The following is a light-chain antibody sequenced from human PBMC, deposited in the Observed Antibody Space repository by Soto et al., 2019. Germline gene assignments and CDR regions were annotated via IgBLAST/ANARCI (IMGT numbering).Light chain of an antibody. CDR3: QQYGSSPPT. V-gene: IGKV3-20*01. J-gene: IGKJ4*01. CDR2: GAT. CDR1: QTVYSSY. Sequence: EIVLTQSPGTVSLSPGETATLSCRASQTVYSSYLAWYQQRPGQAPRLLICGATTRASGVPDRFSGGGSGKHLPLTNIRLEPEDFAGYTCQQYGSSPPTFGGGTKVEI.